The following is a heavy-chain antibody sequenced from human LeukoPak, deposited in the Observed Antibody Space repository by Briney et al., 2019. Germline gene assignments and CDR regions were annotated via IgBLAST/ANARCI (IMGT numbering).Heavy chain of an antibody. CDR2: MNPNSGNT. CDR1: EYTFTSYD. Sequence: ASVKVSCKASEYTFTSYDINWVRQATGQGLEWMGWMNPNSGNTGYAQKFQGRVTMTRNTSISTAYMELSSLRSEDTAVYYCARGHGVRGVIIRPIGYWGQGTLVTVSS. D-gene: IGHD3-10*01. J-gene: IGHJ4*02. V-gene: IGHV1-8*01. CDR3: ARGHGVRGVIIRPIGY.